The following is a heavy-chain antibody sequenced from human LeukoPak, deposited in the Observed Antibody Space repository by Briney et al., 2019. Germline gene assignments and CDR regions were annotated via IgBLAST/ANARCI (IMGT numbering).Heavy chain of an antibody. D-gene: IGHD6-13*01. J-gene: IGHJ4*02. Sequence: PGGSLRLSCAASGFTFSSYAMSWVRQAPGKGREWVSAISGSGGSTYYADSVKGRFTISRDNSKNTPYLQMNSLRAEDTAVYYCANLKLSVMQLRWGQGTLVTVSS. CDR2: ISGSGGST. CDR1: GFTFSSYA. V-gene: IGHV3-23*01. CDR3: ANLKLSVMQLR.